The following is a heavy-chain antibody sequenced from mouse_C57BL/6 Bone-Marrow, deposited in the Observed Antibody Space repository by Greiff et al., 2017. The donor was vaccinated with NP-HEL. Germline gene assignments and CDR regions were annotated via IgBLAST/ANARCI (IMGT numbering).Heavy chain of an antibody. CDR1: GFTFSDYY. CDR2: INYDGSSP. Sequence: DVKLVESEGGLVQPGSSMKLSCTASGFTFSDYYMAWVRQVPEKGLEWVANINYDGSSPYYLDSLQSRFIISRDNAKNILYLQMSSLKSEDTATYYCAREGGANWDWYFDVWGTGTTVTVSS. CDR3: AREGGANWDWYFDV. J-gene: IGHJ1*03. D-gene: IGHD4-1*01. V-gene: IGHV5-16*01.